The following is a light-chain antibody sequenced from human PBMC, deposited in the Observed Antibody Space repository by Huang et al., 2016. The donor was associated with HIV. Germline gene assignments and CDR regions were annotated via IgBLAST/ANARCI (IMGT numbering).Light chain of an antibody. CDR1: QSLLLGDGKTF. Sequence: IVMTQTPLSLSVTPGQPATISCKSNQSLLLGDGKTFLYWYLQRAGQAPQPLIYDCSSRFSGVPDRVSGSGSGTDFTLKISRVEAGDVGIYYCMQSVHLRTFGQGTKLEIK. CDR2: DCS. V-gene: IGKV2-29*02. J-gene: IGKJ2*02. CDR3: MQSVHLRT.